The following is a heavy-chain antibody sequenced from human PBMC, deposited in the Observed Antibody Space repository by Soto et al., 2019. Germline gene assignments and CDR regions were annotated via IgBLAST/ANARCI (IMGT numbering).Heavy chain of an antibody. CDR3: TTDPSSGWYFDY. CDR1: GFTFSNAW. V-gene: IGHV3-15*01. CDR2: IKSKTDGGTT. Sequence: GGSLRLSCAASGFTFSNAWMSWVRQAPGKGLEWVGRIKSKTDGGTTDYAAPVKGRFTISRDDSKNTLYLQMNSLKTEDTAVYYCTTDPSSGWYFDYWGQGTLVTVSS. J-gene: IGHJ4*02. D-gene: IGHD6-19*01.